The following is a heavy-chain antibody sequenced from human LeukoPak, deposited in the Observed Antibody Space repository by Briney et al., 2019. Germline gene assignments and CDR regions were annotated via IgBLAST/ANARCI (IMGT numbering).Heavy chain of an antibody. V-gene: IGHV4-39*07. CDR3: ARDENLSAEYFQH. CDR2: IYYSGST. CDR1: GGSISSSSYY. Sequence: SETLSLTCTVSGGSISSSSYYWGWIRQPPGKGLEWIGSIYYSGSTYYNPSLKSRVTISVDTSKNQFSLKLSSVTAADTAVYYCARDENLSAEYFQHWGQGTLVTVSS. J-gene: IGHJ1*01.